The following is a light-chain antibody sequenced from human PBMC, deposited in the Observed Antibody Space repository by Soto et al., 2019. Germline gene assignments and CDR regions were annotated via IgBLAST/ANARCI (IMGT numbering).Light chain of an antibody. CDR1: QSISTW. CDR2: EAT. CDR3: QQYSTYWT. J-gene: IGKJ1*01. Sequence: GDRVTITCRASQSISTWLAWNQQKPGKAPKLLIFEATTLETGVPSRFSGSGSGTDFTLTITSLQPDDLATYYCQQYSTYWTFGQGTKVEVK. V-gene: IGKV1-5*01.